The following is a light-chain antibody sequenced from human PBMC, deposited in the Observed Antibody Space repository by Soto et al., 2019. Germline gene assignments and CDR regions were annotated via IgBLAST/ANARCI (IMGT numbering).Light chain of an antibody. CDR3: QQHKNYSPST. Sequence: DIEMTQSPSTLYASVGDRVTVTCRASQNIGNLLAWYQQKPGKAPTLLISDASNLEIGVPSRFSGSGSDTEFTLTITSLQPEDFATEYCQQHKNYSPSTLGQGTQLDI. CDR1: QNIGNL. J-gene: IGKJ2*01. CDR2: DAS. V-gene: IGKV1-5*01.